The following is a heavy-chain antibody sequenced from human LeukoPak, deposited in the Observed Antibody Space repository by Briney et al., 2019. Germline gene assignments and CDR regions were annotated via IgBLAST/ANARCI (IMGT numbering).Heavy chain of an antibody. CDR1: GGSISSGDYY. J-gene: IGHJ4*02. V-gene: IGHV4-30-4*01. Sequence: SETLSLTCTVSGGSISSGDYYWSWIRQPPGKGLEWIGYIYYSGSTYYNPSLKSRVTISVDTSKNQFSLKLSSVTAADTAVYYCARGWSSGWYRGRYFDYWGQGTLVTVSS. D-gene: IGHD6-19*01. CDR3: ARGWSSGWYRGRYFDY. CDR2: IYYSGST.